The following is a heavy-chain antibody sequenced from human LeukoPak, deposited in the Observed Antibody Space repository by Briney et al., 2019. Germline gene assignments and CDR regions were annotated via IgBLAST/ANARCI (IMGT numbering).Heavy chain of an antibody. J-gene: IGHJ4*02. D-gene: IGHD1-14*01. Sequence: SQTLSLICTVSGGSISSGSYYLSWIRQPAGKGLEWIGRIYTSGSTNYNPSLKSRVTISVDTSKTQFSLKLSSVTAADTAVYYCARVESRSFDYWGQGTLVTVSS. CDR3: ARVESRSFDY. V-gene: IGHV4-61*02. CDR1: GGSISSGSYY. CDR2: IYTSGST.